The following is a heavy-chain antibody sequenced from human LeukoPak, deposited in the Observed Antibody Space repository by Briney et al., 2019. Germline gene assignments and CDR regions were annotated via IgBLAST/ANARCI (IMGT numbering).Heavy chain of an antibody. CDR2: ISGSGGST. CDR3: AKPITIFGVVIDYDY. CDR1: GFTFSSYA. D-gene: IGHD3-3*01. V-gene: IGHV3-23*01. J-gene: IGHJ4*02. Sequence: GESLKISCAASGFTFSSYAMSWVRQAPGKGLEWVSAISGSGGSTYYADSVKGRFTISRDNSKNTLYLQMNSLRAEDTAVYYCAKPITIFGVVIDYDYWGQGTLVTVSS.